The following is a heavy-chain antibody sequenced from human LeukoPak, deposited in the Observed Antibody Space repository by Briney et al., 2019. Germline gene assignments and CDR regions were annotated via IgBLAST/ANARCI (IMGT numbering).Heavy chain of an antibody. V-gene: IGHV4-59*08. Sequence: PSETLSLTCTVSGGSISSYYWSWIRQPPGKGLEWIGYIYYSGSTNYNPSLKSRVTISVDTSKNQFSLKLSSVTAADTAVYYCARLGVFCSGGSCYSDNWFDPWGQGTLVTVSS. CDR1: GGSISSYY. J-gene: IGHJ5*02. CDR3: ARLGVFCSGGSCYSDNWFDP. CDR2: IYYSGST. D-gene: IGHD2-15*01.